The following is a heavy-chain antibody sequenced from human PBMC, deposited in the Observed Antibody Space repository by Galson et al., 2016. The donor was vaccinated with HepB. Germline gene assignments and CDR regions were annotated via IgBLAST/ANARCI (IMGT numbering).Heavy chain of an antibody. D-gene: IGHD1-1*01. CDR3: ARLVENWNEAGRFDS. Sequence: SLRLSCAASGFTFSSYSMNWVRQAPGKGLEWVSFISSSSTYIYYADSVRGRFTISRDNAKNSLYLQMYSLRAEDTAVYYCARLVENWNEAGRFDSWGQGTLVTVSS. CDR1: GFTFSSYS. V-gene: IGHV3-21*01. CDR2: ISSSSTYI. J-gene: IGHJ4*02.